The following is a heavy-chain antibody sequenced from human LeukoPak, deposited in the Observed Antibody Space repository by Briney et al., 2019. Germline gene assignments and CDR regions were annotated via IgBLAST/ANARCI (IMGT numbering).Heavy chain of an antibody. Sequence: GGSLRLSCAASGFTFSSFAMSWARQAPGKGLEWVSTISGSGGSTYFADSVKGRFTISRDNSKNTLYLQMNSLRAADTAVYYCAKVRGSGWYYFDYWGKGPMVTVSS. V-gene: IGHV3-23*01. CDR3: AKVRGSGWYYFDY. CDR1: GFTFSSFA. D-gene: IGHD6-19*01. J-gene: IGHJ4*02. CDR2: ISGSGGST.